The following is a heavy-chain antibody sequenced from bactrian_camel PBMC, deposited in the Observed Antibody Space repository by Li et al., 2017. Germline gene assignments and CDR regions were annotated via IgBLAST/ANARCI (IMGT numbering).Heavy chain of an antibody. CDR1: ADTFANYC. V-gene: IGHV3S55*01. D-gene: IGHD4*01. CDR3: ATAYSDYVRYTDFGY. J-gene: IGHJ6*01. CDR2: IASDGRP. Sequence: HVQLVESGGGSVQAGGSLRLSCTASADTFANYCMGWFRQAPGKEREGVAAIASDGRPSYADSVKGRFRISRDYAKNTVYLQMNSLKSEDTALYYCATAYSDYVRYTDFGYWGQGTQVTVS.